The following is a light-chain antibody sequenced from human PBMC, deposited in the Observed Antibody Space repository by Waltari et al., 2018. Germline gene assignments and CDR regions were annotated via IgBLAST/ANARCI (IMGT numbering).Light chain of an antibody. CDR3: QQDDSRYT. CDR1: QSIRNW. J-gene: IGKJ2*01. Sequence: DIQLTQSPSTLSASVGDRVSITCRASQSIRNWLAWYQQKPGKAPNLLIYKASSLDSGVPSRFSGSGSGTEFTLTISSLQPDDFATYYCQQDDSRYTFGQGTKLEIK. CDR2: KAS. V-gene: IGKV1-5*03.